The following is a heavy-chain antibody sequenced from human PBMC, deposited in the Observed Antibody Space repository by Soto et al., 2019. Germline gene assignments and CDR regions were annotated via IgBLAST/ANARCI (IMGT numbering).Heavy chain of an antibody. V-gene: IGHV3-30*03. Sequence: GGSLRLSCAASGFTFRNFVMHWVRQAPGKGLEWVAVISYAGNNIYYADSVKGRFTISRDNSGNTLYLEMSSLRGEDTAVYYCARSEQYQVFAFDIWGQGTMVTVSS. CDR2: ISYAGNNI. CDR3: ARSEQYQVFAFDI. D-gene: IGHD6-19*01. CDR1: GFTFRNFV. J-gene: IGHJ3*02.